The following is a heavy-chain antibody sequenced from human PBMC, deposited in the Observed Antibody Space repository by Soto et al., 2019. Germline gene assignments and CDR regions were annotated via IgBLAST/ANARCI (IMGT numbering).Heavy chain of an antibody. CDR2: IYYSGST. CDR1: GCSISSYD. CDR3: ARDYYGSGDFDY. V-gene: IGHV4-59*01. Sequence: PSETLSLTCADSGCSISSYDWSWIRQPPGKGLEWIGYIYYSGSTNYNPSLKSRVTISVDTSKNQFSLKLSTVTAADTAVYYCARDYYGSGDFDYWGQGTLVTVSS. J-gene: IGHJ4*02. D-gene: IGHD3-10*01.